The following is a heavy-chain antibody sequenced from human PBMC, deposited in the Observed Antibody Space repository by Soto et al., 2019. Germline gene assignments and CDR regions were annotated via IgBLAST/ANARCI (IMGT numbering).Heavy chain of an antibody. D-gene: IGHD2-8*01. J-gene: IGHJ5*02. Sequence: SETLSLTCSVSGGSISRYYWSWIRQPPGKGLEWIGYAYYSGDTGYNPTLQSRVTMAVDTSKNQVSLKLTSVTAADTAVYYCARDRSTYGGGGTGEVKENWFDPWGQGALVTVS. CDR3: ARDRSTYGGGGTGEVKENWFDP. CDR1: GGSISRYY. V-gene: IGHV4-59*01. CDR2: AYYSGDT.